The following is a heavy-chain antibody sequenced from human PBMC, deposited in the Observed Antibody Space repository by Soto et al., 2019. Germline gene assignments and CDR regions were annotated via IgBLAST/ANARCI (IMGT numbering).Heavy chain of an antibody. V-gene: IGHV3-30*18. CDR1: GFTFSSYG. J-gene: IGHJ4*02. CDR3: AKDRDTVTTSPFDY. CDR2: ISYDGSNK. D-gene: IGHD4-4*01. Sequence: GSLRLSCAASGFTFSSYGMHWVRQAPGKGLEWVAVISYDGSNKYYADSVKGRFTISRDNSKNTLYLQMNSLRAEDTAVYYCAKDRDTVTTSPFDYWGQGTLVTVSS.